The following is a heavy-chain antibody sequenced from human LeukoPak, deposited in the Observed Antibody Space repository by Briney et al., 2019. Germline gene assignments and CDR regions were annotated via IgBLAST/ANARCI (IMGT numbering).Heavy chain of an antibody. J-gene: IGHJ4*02. CDR3: ARGGNALDY. Sequence: TSQTLSLTCTVSGGSISSGGYYWSWIRQHPGKGLEWIGYIYYSGSTYYNPSLKSRVTLSLDTSKNQISLRLSSVTAADTAVYYCARGGNALDYWGQGTLVTVSS. V-gene: IGHV4-31*03. CDR2: IYYSGST. D-gene: IGHD4-23*01. CDR1: GGSISSGGYY.